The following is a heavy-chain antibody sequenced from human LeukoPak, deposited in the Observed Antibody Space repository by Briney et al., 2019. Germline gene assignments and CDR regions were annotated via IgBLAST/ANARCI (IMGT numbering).Heavy chain of an antibody. CDR2: IYYSGST. CDR3: ARIWAASSSSWRVFDY. Sequence: PSETLSLTCTVSGGSISSSSYYWGWIRQPPGKGLEWIGSIYYSGSTYCNPSLKSRVTISVDTSKNQFSLKLSSVTAADAAVYYCARIWAASSSSWRVFDYWGQGTLVTVSS. V-gene: IGHV4-39*01. D-gene: IGHD6-13*01. J-gene: IGHJ4*02. CDR1: GGSISSSSYY.